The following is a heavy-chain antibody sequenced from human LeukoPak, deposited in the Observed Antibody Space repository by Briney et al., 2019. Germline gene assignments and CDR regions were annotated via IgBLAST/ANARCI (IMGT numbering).Heavy chain of an antibody. D-gene: IGHD3-10*01. V-gene: IGHV4-4*07. CDR1: VGSFSSYY. Sequence: SETLSLPCTVSVGSFSSYYGSWIGQPAGKGREWIGRIYTSGSTNYNPSLKSRVTMSVDTSKNQFSLKLSSVTAADTAVYYCARDGLWFGELQFDYWGQGTLVTVSS. J-gene: IGHJ4*02. CDR3: ARDGLWFGELQFDY. CDR2: IYTSGST.